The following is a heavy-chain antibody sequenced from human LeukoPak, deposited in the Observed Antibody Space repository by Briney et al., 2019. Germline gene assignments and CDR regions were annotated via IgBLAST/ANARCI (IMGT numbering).Heavy chain of an antibody. J-gene: IGHJ3*02. D-gene: IGHD2-2*01. V-gene: IGHV4-30-4*08. CDR1: GGSISSGDYY. Sequence: SETLSLTCTVSGGSISSGDYYWSWIRQPPGKGVEWIVYIYYSGSTYYNPSLKSRVTISVDTSKNQFSLKLSSVTAADTAVYYCARFNRDQLANSAFDIWGQGTMVTVSS. CDR2: IYYSGST. CDR3: ARFNRDQLANSAFDI.